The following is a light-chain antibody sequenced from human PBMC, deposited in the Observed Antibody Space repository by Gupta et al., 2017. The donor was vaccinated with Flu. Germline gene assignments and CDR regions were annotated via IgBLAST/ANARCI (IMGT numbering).Light chain of an antibody. CDR3: ATWEDSLSGSFV. V-gene: IGLV1-44*01. CDR1: SSNIGSTP. CDR2: DDN. Sequence: QSVLTQPPSSSRPPGQRVTISCSGSSSNIGSTPVNWYQQLPGTAPNRLIYDDNGRHSGDPDRFSGSRSGTSTSLAISGLQSEDEADYYCATWEDSLSGSFVFGTGTKVTV. J-gene: IGLJ1*01.